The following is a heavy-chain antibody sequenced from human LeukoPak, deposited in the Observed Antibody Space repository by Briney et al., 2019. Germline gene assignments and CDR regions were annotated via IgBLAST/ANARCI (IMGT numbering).Heavy chain of an antibody. CDR1: GFTFSIYG. CDR2: IWDDGSNK. CDR3: AREPAQYYNRMDV. Sequence: GRSLRLSCAASGFTFSIYGMHWVRQAPGKGLEWVAVIWDDGSNKYYADSVKGRFTISRDNSKNKLYLQMRSLRAEDTAVYYCAREPAQYYNRMDVWGQGTTVTVSS. V-gene: IGHV3-33*01. J-gene: IGHJ6*02.